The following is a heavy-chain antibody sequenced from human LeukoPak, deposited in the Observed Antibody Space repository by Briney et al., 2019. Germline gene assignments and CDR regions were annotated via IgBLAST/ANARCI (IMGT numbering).Heavy chain of an antibody. CDR3: ARDPRPVQARDDSTSPRPGY. D-gene: IGHD6-13*01. Sequence: GGSLRLSCAASGFTFSSYSMNWVRQAPGKGLEWLSYISTSSDTIYYADSVKGRFTISRDNAKNSLYLQMNSLRGEDTAVYYCARDPRPVQARDDSTSPRPGYWGQGTLVTVSS. CDR2: ISTSSDTI. V-gene: IGHV3-48*01. CDR1: GFTFSSYS. J-gene: IGHJ4*02.